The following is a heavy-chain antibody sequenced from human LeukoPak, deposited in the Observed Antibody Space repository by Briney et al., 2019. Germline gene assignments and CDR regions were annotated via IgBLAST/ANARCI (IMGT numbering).Heavy chain of an antibody. CDR2: ISAYNGNT. J-gene: IGHJ4*02. V-gene: IGHV1-18*04. CDR1: GYTFTSYG. Sequence: RASVKVSCKAYGYTFTSYGISWVRPAPGQGLEWVGWISAYNGNTNYAQKLQGRVTMTTDTSTSTAYMELRSLRSDDTAVYYCARVPLIVVVPAALSGDYWGQGTLVTVSS. CDR3: ARVPLIVVVPAALSGDY. D-gene: IGHD2-2*01.